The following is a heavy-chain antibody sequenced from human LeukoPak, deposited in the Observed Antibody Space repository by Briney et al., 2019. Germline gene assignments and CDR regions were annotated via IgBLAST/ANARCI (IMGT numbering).Heavy chain of an antibody. V-gene: IGHV3-30-3*01. D-gene: IGHD3-22*01. CDR2: LSHDGINK. Sequence: PGGSLRLSCAASGFTFSDHAMHWVRQAPGKGLEWVATLSHDGINKHDADSVRGRFTISRDNSKNTLYLQMNRLRVEDTAVYYCARDVSYYYESTGHYSDYFDSWGQGTLVTVSS. CDR1: GFTFSDHA. J-gene: IGHJ4*02. CDR3: ARDVSYYYESTGHYSDYFDS.